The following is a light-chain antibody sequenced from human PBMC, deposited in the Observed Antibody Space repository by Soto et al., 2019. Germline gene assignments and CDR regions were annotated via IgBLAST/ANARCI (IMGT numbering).Light chain of an antibody. CDR1: SSNIGSNT. CDR3: AAWDDSLNGLV. CDR2: SNN. V-gene: IGLV1-44*01. J-gene: IGLJ2*01. Sequence: SVLTQPPSASGTPGQRVTISCSGSSSNIGSNTVNWYQQLPGTAPKLLISSNNQRPSGVPDRFSGSKSGTSASLAISGLQSEDEADYYCAAWDDSLNGLVFGGGTKLTVL.